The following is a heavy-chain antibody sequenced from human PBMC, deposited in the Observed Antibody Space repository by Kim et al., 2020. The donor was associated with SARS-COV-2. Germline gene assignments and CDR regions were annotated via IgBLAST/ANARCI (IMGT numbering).Heavy chain of an antibody. D-gene: IGHD3-22*01. CDR2: VYHTGDT. J-gene: IGHJ3*02. CDR3: ARGFFDKRGFSNAFDI. V-gene: IGHV4-59*01. CDR1: GVSITSSY. Sequence: SETLSLTCTVSGVSITSSYWSWIRQAPGKGPEWISYVYHTGDTKSQPSLKSRVTLSVDTSKNQFSLRINSVTAADTAMYYCARGFFDKRGFSNAFDIWG.